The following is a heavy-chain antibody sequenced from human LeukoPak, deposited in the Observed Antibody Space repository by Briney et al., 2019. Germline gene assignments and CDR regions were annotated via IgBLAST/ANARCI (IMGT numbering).Heavy chain of an antibody. Sequence: PSETLSLTCTVSGGSISSYYWSWIRQPPGEGLEWIGYIYYSGSTNYNPSLKSRVTISVDTSKNQFSLKLSSVTAADTAVYYCARVGKSYYDSSDYAAGVDYWGQGTLVTVSS. CDR3: ARVGKSYYDSSDYAAGVDY. CDR2: IYYSGST. V-gene: IGHV4-59*01. D-gene: IGHD3-22*01. J-gene: IGHJ4*02. CDR1: GGSISSYY.